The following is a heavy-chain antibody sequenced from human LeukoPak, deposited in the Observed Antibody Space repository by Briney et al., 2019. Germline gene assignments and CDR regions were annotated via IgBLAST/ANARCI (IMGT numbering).Heavy chain of an antibody. V-gene: IGHV4-4*07. J-gene: IGHJ4*02. D-gene: IGHD2-15*01. CDR1: GGSISSYY. CDR2: IYTSGST. CDR3: ARGDCSGGSCYGSVY. Sequence: SETLSLTCSVSGGSISSYYWSWIRQPAGKGLEWIGRIYTSGSTNYNPSLKSRVTMSVDTSKNQFSLKLSSVTAADTAVYYCARGDCSGGSCYGSVYWGQGTLVTVSS.